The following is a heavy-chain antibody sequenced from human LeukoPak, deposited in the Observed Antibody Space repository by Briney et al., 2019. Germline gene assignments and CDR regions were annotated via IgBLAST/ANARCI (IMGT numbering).Heavy chain of an antibody. CDR3: ARVRGSYDFWSGYSYYYYYMDV. CDR2: IYYSGST. CDR1: GGSISSYY. Sequence: SETLSLTCTVSGGSISSYYWSWIRQPPGKGLEWIGYIYYSGSTNYNPSLKSRVTISVDTSKNQFSLKLSSVTAADTAVYYCARVRGSYDFWSGYSYYYYYMDVWGKGTTVTVSS. D-gene: IGHD3-3*01. J-gene: IGHJ6*03. V-gene: IGHV4-59*01.